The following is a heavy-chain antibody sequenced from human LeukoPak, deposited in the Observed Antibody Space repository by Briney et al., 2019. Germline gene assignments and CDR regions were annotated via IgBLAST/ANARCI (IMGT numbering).Heavy chain of an antibody. D-gene: IGHD4-23*01. J-gene: IGHJ4*02. CDR3: ARGKGYGGNSFDY. CDR2: ISGSSGNT. V-gene: IGHV1-18*01. Sequence: ASVKVSCKASGYTFTTYGLSWVRQAPGQGLEWMGWISGSSGNTNYAQKLQGRVTMTTDTSATTAYVELRSLRSDDTAVYYCARGKGYGGNSFDYWGQGTLVIVSS. CDR1: GYTFTTYG.